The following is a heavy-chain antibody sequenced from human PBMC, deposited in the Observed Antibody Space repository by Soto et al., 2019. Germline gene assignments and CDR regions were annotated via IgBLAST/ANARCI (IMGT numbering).Heavy chain of an antibody. CDR1: GFTFTSYS. CDR3: ARDSASYSSSSGSYWYFDL. J-gene: IGHJ2*01. V-gene: IGHV3-48*02. CDR2: ISSGSATI. D-gene: IGHD6-6*01. Sequence: EVQLVESGGGLVQPGGSLRLSCAASGFTFTSYSMNWVRQAPGKGLEWVSYISSGSATIYYEDSVKGRFTISRDNAKNSLYLQMNILRDEDTAVYYCARDSASYSSSSGSYWYFDLWGRGTLVTVSS.